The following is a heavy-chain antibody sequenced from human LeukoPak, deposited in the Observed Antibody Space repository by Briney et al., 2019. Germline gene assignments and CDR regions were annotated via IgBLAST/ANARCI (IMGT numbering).Heavy chain of an antibody. D-gene: IGHD3-10*01. CDR1: GFSFDDYA. CDR3: AKEARDLSLDY. Sequence: GGSLRLSGAASGFSFDDYAMHWVRQTPGKGLEWVSLINGNNVGTSYADSVKGRFTISRDNSKNSLYLQMNSLRTEDTALYYCAKEARDLSLDYWGQGTLVTVSS. V-gene: IGHV3-43*02. CDR2: INGNNVGT. J-gene: IGHJ4*02.